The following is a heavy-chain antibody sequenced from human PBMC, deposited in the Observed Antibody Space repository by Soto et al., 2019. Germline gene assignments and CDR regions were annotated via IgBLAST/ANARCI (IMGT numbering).Heavy chain of an antibody. CDR3: ARIPQTTTILVAVPPGLVY. D-gene: IGHD3-22*01. CDR2: SSGSGGST. CDR1: GFTFSSYA. V-gene: IGHV3-23*01. J-gene: IGHJ4*02. Sequence: HPGGSLRLSCAASGFTFSSYAMSWVRQAPGKGLEWVSASSGSGGSTYYADSVKGRFTISRDNSKNTLYLQMNSLRAEDTAVYYCARIPQTTTILVAVPPGLVYWGPGALLTVSS.